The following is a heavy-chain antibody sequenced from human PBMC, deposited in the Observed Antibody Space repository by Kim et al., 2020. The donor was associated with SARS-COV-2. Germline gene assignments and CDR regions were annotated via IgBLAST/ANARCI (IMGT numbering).Heavy chain of an antibody. CDR3: ATPYYYGSGRSFDL. J-gene: IGHJ2*01. D-gene: IGHD3-10*01. V-gene: IGHV4-4*02. Sequence: NPSLQSRVTISDDQSKNQFSLKLSSVPAADTAVYYCATPYYYGSGRSFDLWGRGTLVTVSS.